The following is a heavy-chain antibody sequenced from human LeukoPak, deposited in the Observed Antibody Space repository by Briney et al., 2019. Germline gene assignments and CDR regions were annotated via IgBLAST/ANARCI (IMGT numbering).Heavy chain of an antibody. CDR2: IYPGDSDT. CDR1: GYSFTSYW. Sequence: GESLQISCQGSGYSFTSYWIGWVRQMPGKGLEWMGIIYPGDSDTRYSPSFQGQVTISADKSISTAYLQWSSLKASDTAMYYCARSGPDFWSGYSSASGWFDPWGQGTLVTVSS. J-gene: IGHJ5*02. CDR3: ARSGPDFWSGYSSASGWFDP. D-gene: IGHD3-3*01. V-gene: IGHV5-51*01.